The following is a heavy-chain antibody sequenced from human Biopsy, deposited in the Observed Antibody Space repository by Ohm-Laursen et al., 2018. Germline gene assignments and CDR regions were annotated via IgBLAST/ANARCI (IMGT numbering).Heavy chain of an antibody. J-gene: IGHJ5*02. Sequence: SETLSLTCIVSGGSVSSNVAYWAWIRQPPGKGLESIGSIFYSGITYYNPSLQSLVTMSVDTSKNQFSLNLTSVTAADTAIYYCARHPTGFWFDPWDQGTLVIVSS. CDR3: ARHPTGFWFDP. V-gene: IGHV4-39*01. CDR2: IFYSGIT. CDR1: GGSVSSNVAY.